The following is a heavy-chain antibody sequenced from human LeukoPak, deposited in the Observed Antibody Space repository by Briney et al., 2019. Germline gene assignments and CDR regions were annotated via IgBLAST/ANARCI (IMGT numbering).Heavy chain of an antibody. CDR3: ARARVYGGRLRRAYYFDY. V-gene: IGHV1-8*01. CDR1: GYTFTSYD. CDR2: MNPNSGNT. Sequence: ASVKVSCKASGYTFTSYDINWVRQATGQGLVWMGWMNPNSGNTGYAQKFQGRVTMTRNTSISTAYMELSSLRSEDTAVYYCARARVYGGRLRRAYYFDYWGQGTLVTVSS. J-gene: IGHJ4*02. D-gene: IGHD4-23*01.